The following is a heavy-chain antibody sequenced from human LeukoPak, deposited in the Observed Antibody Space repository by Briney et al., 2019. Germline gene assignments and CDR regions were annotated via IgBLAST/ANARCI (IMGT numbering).Heavy chain of an antibody. CDR3: ARGGSSGTKTAAAGKSGY. CDR1: GYTFTGYY. V-gene: IGHV1-2*06. CDR2: INPNSGGK. D-gene: IGHD6-13*01. J-gene: IGHJ4*02. Sequence: ASVKVSCKASGYTFTGYYMHWVRQAPGQGLEWMGRINPNSGGKNYAQKFQGRVTMTRDTSISTAYMELSRLRSDDTAVYYCARGGSSGTKTAAAGKSGYWGQGTLVTVSS.